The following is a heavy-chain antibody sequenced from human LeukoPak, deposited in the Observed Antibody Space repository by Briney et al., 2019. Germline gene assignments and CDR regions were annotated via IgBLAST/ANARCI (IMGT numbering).Heavy chain of an antibody. CDR3: ARGILTYYDSSGYYQY. CDR2: INPSGGNT. Sequence: ASVKVSCKASGYTFTSYYMHWVRQAPGQGLEWMGIINPSGGNTNYAQKFQGRVTITADESTSTAYMELSSLRSEDTAVYYCARGILTYYDSSGYYQYWGQGTLVTVSS. D-gene: IGHD3-22*01. V-gene: IGHV1-46*01. CDR1: GYTFTSYY. J-gene: IGHJ4*02.